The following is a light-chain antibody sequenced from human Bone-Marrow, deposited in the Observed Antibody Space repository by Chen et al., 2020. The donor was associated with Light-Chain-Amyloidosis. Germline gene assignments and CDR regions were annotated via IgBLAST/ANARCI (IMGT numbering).Light chain of an antibody. Sequence: EIVLTQSPGTLSLSPGERATLSCRASQSVTNNYLAWYQQQPGQAPRLLIYSASYRATGIADRFSGSGSGTDFTLTINSLEPGDFAVFYCQQYGSSPLTFGGGTKVEIK. J-gene: IGKJ4*01. CDR2: SAS. CDR3: QQYGSSPLT. V-gene: IGKV3-20*01. CDR1: QSVTNNY.